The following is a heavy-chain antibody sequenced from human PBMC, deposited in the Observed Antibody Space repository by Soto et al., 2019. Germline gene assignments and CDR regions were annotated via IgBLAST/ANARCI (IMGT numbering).Heavy chain of an antibody. CDR3: ARVSIGVVIWYAFDI. CDR1: GFTFSSYA. Sequence: QVQLVESGGGVVQPGRSLRLSCAASGFTFSSYAMHWVRQAPGKGLEWVAVISYDGSNKYYADSVKGRFTISRDNSKNTLYLQMNSLRAEDTAVYYCARVSIGVVIWYAFDIWGQGTMVTVSS. CDR2: ISYDGSNK. D-gene: IGHD3-22*01. V-gene: IGHV3-30-3*01. J-gene: IGHJ3*02.